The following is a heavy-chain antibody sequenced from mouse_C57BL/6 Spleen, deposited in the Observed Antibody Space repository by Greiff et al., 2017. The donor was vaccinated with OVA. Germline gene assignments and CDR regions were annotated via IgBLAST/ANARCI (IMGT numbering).Heavy chain of an antibody. CDR3: ARDVGYDGQGY. J-gene: IGHJ2*01. CDR1: GYSITSGYY. D-gene: IGHD2-3*01. CDR2: ISYDGSN. V-gene: IGHV3-6*01. Sequence: DVQLQESGPGLVKPSQSLSLTCSVTGYSITSGYYWNWIRQFPGNKLEWMGYISYDGSNNYNPSLKNRISITRDTSKNQFFLKLNSVTTEDTATYYCARDVGYDGQGYWGQGTTLTVSS.